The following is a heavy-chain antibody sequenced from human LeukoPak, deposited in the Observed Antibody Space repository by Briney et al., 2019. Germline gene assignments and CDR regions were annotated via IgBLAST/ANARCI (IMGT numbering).Heavy chain of an antibody. Sequence: ASVRVSCTASVYTFTIYGISWVRQAPGQGLEWMGWISAYNGNTNYAQKLQGKVTMTTDTSTSTAYMELRSLRSDDTAVYYCVRVKSITGTPPDYWGQGTLVTVSS. CDR2: ISAYNGNT. CDR1: VYTFTIYG. CDR3: VRVKSITGTPPDY. J-gene: IGHJ4*02. D-gene: IGHD1-20*01. V-gene: IGHV1-18*01.